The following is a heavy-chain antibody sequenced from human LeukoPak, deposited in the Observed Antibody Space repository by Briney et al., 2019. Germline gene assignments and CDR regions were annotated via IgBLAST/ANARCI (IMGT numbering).Heavy chain of an antibody. V-gene: IGHV1-69*04. J-gene: IGHJ4*02. CDR2: IIPILGIA. CDR1: GGTFSSYA. Sequence: GASVKVSCKASGGTFSSYAISWVRQAPGQGLEWMGRIIPILGIANYAQKFQGRVTITADKSTSTAYMELSSLRSEDTAVYYCARVQRRDPRAYYFDYWGQGTLVTVSS. CDR3: ARVQRRDPRAYYFDY.